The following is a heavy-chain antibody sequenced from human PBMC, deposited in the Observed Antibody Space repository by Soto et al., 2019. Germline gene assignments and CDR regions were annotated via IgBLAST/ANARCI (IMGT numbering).Heavy chain of an antibody. Sequence: EVPLVESGGGLVQPGGSLRLSCAASGFTSSSYWMSWVRQAAGKGLEWVANIKQDGSEKYYVDSVKGRFTISRDNAKNSLYLQMNSQRAEDTAVYYCARDLASTTIPNCWGQGTLVTVSS. CDR3: ARDLASTTIPNC. J-gene: IGHJ4*02. V-gene: IGHV3-7*04. CDR2: IKQDGSEK. D-gene: IGHD4-17*01. CDR1: GFTSSSYW.